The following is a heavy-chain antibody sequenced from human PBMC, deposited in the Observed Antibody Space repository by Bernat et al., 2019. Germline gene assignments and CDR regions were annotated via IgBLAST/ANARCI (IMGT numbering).Heavy chain of an antibody. Sequence: EVQLVESGGGLVQPGGSLRLSCAASGFTVSSNYMSWVRRAPGKGLEWVSVIYSGGSTYYADSVKGRFTISRDNSKNTLYLQMNSLRAEDTAVYYCARGRGDYGSGKLDYWGQGTLVTVSS. CDR2: IYSGGST. D-gene: IGHD3-10*01. J-gene: IGHJ4*02. V-gene: IGHV3-66*01. CDR1: GFTVSSNY. CDR3: ARGRGDYGSGKLDY.